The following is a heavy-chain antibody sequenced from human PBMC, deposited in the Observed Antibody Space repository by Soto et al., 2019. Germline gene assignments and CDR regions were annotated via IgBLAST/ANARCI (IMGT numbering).Heavy chain of an antibody. CDR1: GFTFSKYN. V-gene: IGHV3-48*01. CDR3: ARNFGDYLNYYYYLDV. D-gene: IGHD4-17*01. J-gene: IGHJ6*03. CDR2: ISSSGSTI. Sequence: PGGSLRLSCAASGFTFSKYNMNWVRQAPGKGLEWISYISSSGSTIHYADSVKGRFTISRDNAKNSLYLQMNSLRAEDTAVYYCARNFGDYLNYYYYLDVWGKGTTVTVSS.